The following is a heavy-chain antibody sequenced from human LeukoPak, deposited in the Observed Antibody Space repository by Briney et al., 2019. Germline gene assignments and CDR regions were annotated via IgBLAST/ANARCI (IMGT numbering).Heavy chain of an antibody. CDR3: AELGIMIGGV. D-gene: IGHD3-16*01. V-gene: IGHV3-48*03. CDR1: GFTFSSYE. J-gene: IGHJ6*04. CDR2: ISSSGSTI. Sequence: GGSLRLSCAASGFTFSSYEMNWVRQAPGKGLEWVSYISSSGSTIYYADSVKGRFTISRDNAKNSLYLEMNSLRAEDTAVYYCAELGIMIGGVWGKGTTVTISS.